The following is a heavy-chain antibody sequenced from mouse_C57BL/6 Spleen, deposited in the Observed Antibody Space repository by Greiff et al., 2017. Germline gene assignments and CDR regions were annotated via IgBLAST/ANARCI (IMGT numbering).Heavy chain of an antibody. CDR3: TKENLLRRNFDY. V-gene: IGHV1-15*01. Sequence: LVESGAELVRPGASVTLSCKASGYTFTDYEMHWVKQTPVHGLEWIGAIDPETGGTAYNQKFKGKAILTADKSSSTAYMELRSLTSEDSAVYYCTKENLLRRNFDYWGQGTTLTVSS. D-gene: IGHD1-1*01. CDR2: IDPETGGT. J-gene: IGHJ2*01. CDR1: GYTFTDYE.